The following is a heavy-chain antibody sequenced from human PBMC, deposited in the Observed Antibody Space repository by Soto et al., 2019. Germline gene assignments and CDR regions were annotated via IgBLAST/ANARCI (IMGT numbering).Heavy chain of an antibody. CDR2: ISSYNGNT. J-gene: IGHJ6*02. V-gene: IGHV1-18*01. Sequence: ASVKVSCKSPGYTFVTYGISWVRQAPGKGLEWMGWISSYNGNTNYAQKLQGRVTMTTDTSTTTAYMELRSLRSDDTVVYYCARDRPTSSIRARDYYYAMDVWGQGTTVTVSS. D-gene: IGHD6-6*01. CDR1: GYTFVTYG. CDR3: ARDRPTSSIRARDYYYAMDV.